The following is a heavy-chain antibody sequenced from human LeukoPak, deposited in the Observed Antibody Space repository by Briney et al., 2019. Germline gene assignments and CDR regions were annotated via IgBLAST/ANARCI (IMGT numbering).Heavy chain of an antibody. J-gene: IGHJ5*02. V-gene: IGHV1-3*01. Sequence: SVKVSCKAPGYTLTSYAMHWVRQAPGERLEWMGWINAGNGNTKYSQKFQGRVTMTRNTSISTAYMELSSLRSEDTAVYYCARDYGDYAGDNWFDPWGQGTLVTVSS. D-gene: IGHD4-17*01. CDR2: INAGNGNT. CDR1: GYTLTSYA. CDR3: ARDYGDYAGDNWFDP.